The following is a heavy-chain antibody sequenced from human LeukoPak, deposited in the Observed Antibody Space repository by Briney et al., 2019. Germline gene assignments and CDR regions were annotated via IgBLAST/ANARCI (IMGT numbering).Heavy chain of an antibody. V-gene: IGHV3-23*01. CDR3: AVVGYCSGVSCYSFDY. CDR1: GFTFSSYA. CDR2: ISGSGGST. D-gene: IGHD2-15*01. J-gene: IGHJ4*02. Sequence: GGSLRLSCAASGFTFSSYAMSWVRQAPGKGLEWVSAISGSGGSTYYADSVKGRFTISRDNSKNTLYLQMNSLRAEDTAVYYCAVVGYCSGVSCYSFDYWGQGTLVTVSS.